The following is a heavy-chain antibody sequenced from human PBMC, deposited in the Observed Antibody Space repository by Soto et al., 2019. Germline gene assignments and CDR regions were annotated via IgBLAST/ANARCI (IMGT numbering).Heavy chain of an antibody. V-gene: IGHV4-39*01. J-gene: IGHJ4*01. Sequence: QLQLQESGPGLVKPSETLSLTCTVSGGSISSSSYYWGWIRQPPGKGLEWIGSIYYSGSTYYNPSLKSRVTISVDTSKNQFSLKLSSVTAADTAVYYCARQFDSSGYCVYWGQGTLVTVSS. CDR3: ARQFDSSGYCVY. CDR2: IYYSGST. CDR1: GGSISSSSYY. D-gene: IGHD3-22*01.